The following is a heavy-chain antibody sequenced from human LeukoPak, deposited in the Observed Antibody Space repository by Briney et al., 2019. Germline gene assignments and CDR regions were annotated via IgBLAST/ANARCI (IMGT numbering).Heavy chain of an antibody. D-gene: IGHD6-13*01. CDR1: GFTFSTYS. V-gene: IGHV3-48*01. CDR2: ITSSSSTM. CDR3: VAAAGTSYYFDY. Sequence: GGSLRLSCAASGFTFSTYSMDWVRQAPGKGLEWVSYITSSSSTMFYADSVKGRFTISRDNSKNTLYLQMNSLRTEDTAVYYCVAAAGTSYYFDYWGQGTLVTVSS. J-gene: IGHJ4*02.